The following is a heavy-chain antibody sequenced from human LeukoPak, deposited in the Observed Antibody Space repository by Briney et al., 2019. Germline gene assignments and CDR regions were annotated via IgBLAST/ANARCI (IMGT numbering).Heavy chain of an antibody. J-gene: IGHJ4*02. Sequence: PGGSLRLSCAASGFTFSTYAMNWVRQAPGKGLEWVSIISGSGGNTFYADSVKGRFTISRDNSKNTLCLQMNNLRDEDTAVYYCAKDPPCSGGTCYGYFESWGQGTLVTVSS. D-gene: IGHD2-15*01. CDR1: GFTFSTYA. CDR3: AKDPPCSGGTCYGYFES. CDR2: ISGSGGNT. V-gene: IGHV3-23*01.